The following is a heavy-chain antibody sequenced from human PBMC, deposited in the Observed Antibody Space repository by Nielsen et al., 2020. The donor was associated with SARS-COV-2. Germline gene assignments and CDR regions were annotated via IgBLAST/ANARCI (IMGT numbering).Heavy chain of an antibody. D-gene: IGHD1-7*01. J-gene: IGHJ6*02. CDR1: GGSISSSSYY. CDR3: ARGELQYYYYGMDV. Sequence: SETLSLTCTVSGGSISSSSYYWSWIRQPPGKGLEWIGEINHSGSTNYNPSLKSRVTISVDTSKNQFSLKLSSVTAADTAVYYCARGELQYYYYGMDVWGQGTTVTVSS. V-gene: IGHV4-39*07. CDR2: INHSGST.